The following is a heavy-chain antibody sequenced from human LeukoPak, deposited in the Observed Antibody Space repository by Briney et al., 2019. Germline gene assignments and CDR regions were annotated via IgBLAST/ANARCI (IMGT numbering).Heavy chain of an antibody. CDR3: ATSGWYLLSGIY. J-gene: IGHJ4*02. CDR1: GGSFSGYY. D-gene: IGHD6-19*01. V-gene: IGHV4-34*01. Sequence: PSETLSLTCAVYGGSFSGYYWSWIRQPPGKGLEWIGEINHSGSTNYNPSLKSRVTISVDTSKNQFSLKLSSVTAADTAVYYCATSGWYLLSGIYWGQGTLVTVSS. CDR2: INHSGST.